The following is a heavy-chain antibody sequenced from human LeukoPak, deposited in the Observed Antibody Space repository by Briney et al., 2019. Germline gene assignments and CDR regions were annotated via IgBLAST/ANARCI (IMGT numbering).Heavy chain of an antibody. CDR2: SGST. CDR1: GGSMRSNTYS. Sequence: SETLSLTCTVSGGSMRSNTYSWGWIRQPPGKGLEWIGTSGSTCCNPSLKSRVTISVDPSKNQFSLRLTSVTAADTAVYYCARRTSDIIFDYWGQGTLVTVSS. D-gene: IGHD2-2*01. J-gene: IGHJ4*02. CDR3: ARRTSDIIFDY. V-gene: IGHV4-39*01.